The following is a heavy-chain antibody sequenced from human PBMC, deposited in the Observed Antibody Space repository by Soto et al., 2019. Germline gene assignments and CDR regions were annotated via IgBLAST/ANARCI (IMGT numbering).Heavy chain of an antibody. CDR1: GFTFSSYW. CDR2: IKQDGSEK. Sequence: EVQLVESGGGLVQPGGSLRLSCAASGFTFSSYWMSWVRQAPGKGLEWVANIKQDGSEKYYVDSVKGRFTISRDNAKNSLYLQMNSLRAEDTAVYYCARADGDYVSAWYFDLWGRGTLVTVSS. D-gene: IGHD4-17*01. J-gene: IGHJ2*01. V-gene: IGHV3-7*01. CDR3: ARADGDYVSAWYFDL.